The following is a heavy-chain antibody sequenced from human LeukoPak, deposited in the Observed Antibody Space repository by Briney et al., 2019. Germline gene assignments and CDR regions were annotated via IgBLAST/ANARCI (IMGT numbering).Heavy chain of an antibody. CDR1: GYSISSGYY. J-gene: IGHJ3*02. CDR3: ARDLKGIAAAGI. Sequence: SETLSLTCTVSGYSISSGYYWGWIRQPPGKGLEWIGSIYHSGSTYYNPSLKSRVTISVDRSKNQFSLKLSSVTAADTAVYYCARDLKGIAAAGIWGQGTMVTVSS. CDR2: IYHSGST. D-gene: IGHD6-13*01. V-gene: IGHV4-38-2*02.